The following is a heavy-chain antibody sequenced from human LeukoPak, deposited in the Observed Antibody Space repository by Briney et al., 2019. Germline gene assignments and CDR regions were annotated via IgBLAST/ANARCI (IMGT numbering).Heavy chain of an antibody. CDR3: ARENIDYYYYGMDV. CDR2: MNPNSGNT. Sequence: GASVKVSCKASGYTFTSYDINWVRQATGQGLEWMGWMNPNSGNTGYAQKFQGRVTMTRNTSISTAYMELSSLRSEDTAVYYCARENIDYYYYGMDVWGQGTTVTVSS. J-gene: IGHJ6*02. CDR1: GYTFTSYD. V-gene: IGHV1-8*01. D-gene: IGHD2/OR15-2a*01.